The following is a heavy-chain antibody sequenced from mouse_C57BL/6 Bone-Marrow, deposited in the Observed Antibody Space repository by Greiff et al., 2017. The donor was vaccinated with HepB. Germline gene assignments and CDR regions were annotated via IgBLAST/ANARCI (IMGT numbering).Heavy chain of an antibody. V-gene: IGHV1-42*01. CDR3: ARSELRRGYFDV. Sequence: VQLKESGPELVKPGASVKISCKASGYSFTGYYMNWVKQSPEKSLDWIGEINPSTGGTTYNQKFKAKATLTVDKSSSTAYMQLKSLTSEDSAVYYCARSELRRGYFDVWGTGTTVTVSS. J-gene: IGHJ1*03. CDR2: INPSTGGT. CDR1: GYSFTGYY. D-gene: IGHD1-2*01.